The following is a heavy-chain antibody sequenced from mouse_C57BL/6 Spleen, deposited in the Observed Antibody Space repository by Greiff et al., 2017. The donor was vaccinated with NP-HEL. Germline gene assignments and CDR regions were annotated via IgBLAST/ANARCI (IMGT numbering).Heavy chain of an antibody. Sequence: QVQLQQSGAELARPGASVKLSCKASGYTFTSYGISWVKQRTGQGLEWIGEIYPRSGNTYYNEKFKGKATLTADKSSSTAYMELRSLTSEDSAVYFCASYYYGSSYGSYWGQGTTLTVSS. CDR1: GYTFTSYG. J-gene: IGHJ2*01. D-gene: IGHD1-1*01. CDR3: ASYYYGSSYGSY. V-gene: IGHV1-81*01. CDR2: IYPRSGNT.